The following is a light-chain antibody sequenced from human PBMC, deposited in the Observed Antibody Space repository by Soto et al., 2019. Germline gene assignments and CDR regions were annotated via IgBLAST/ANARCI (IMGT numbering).Light chain of an antibody. CDR1: QTVGTY. Sequence: IQMTQTPSSLSASVGGSVTITCRASQTVGTYLNWYQQRPGKAPHLLIFAASASQNWDPSKFTGNGSVTEFPLTINSLQPEDLATYYCQQNYDIPYTFGQGTKLEI. J-gene: IGKJ2*01. V-gene: IGKV1-39*01. CDR2: AAS. CDR3: QQNYDIPYT.